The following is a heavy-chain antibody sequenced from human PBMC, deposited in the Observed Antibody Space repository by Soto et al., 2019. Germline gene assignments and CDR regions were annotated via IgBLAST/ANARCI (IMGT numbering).Heavy chain of an antibody. V-gene: IGHV3-7*02. CDR3: ARISILPGFYFDY. Sequence: LRLSCAASGFTSSNFWMTWVRQAPGKGLEWVAYIKKDGSEKYYVDSMKGRFTISRDNAKNSVSLQMNSLRAEDTAVYYCARISILPGFYFDYWGQGTPVTVS. CDR2: IKKDGSEK. J-gene: IGHJ4*02. CDR1: GFTSSNFW. D-gene: IGHD3-9*01.